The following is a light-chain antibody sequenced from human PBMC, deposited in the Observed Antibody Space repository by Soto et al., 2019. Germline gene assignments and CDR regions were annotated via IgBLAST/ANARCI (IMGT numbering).Light chain of an antibody. Sequence: EVGANQSPGALSLCQEERATLSCRASQIFTSNSLAWYQQKPGQAPRFLVYGASTRATGISDRFSGSGSGTEFTLTISSLQSEDFAVYYCPQYAIWPLTFGGGSKVDIK. V-gene: IGKV3D-15*01. CDR2: GAS. CDR1: QIFTSN. CDR3: PQYAIWPLT. J-gene: IGKJ4*01.